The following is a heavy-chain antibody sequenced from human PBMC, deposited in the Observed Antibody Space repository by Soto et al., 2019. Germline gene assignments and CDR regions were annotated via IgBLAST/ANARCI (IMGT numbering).Heavy chain of an antibody. D-gene: IGHD4-17*01. CDR3: AKDGGNGDAYYFDY. CDR2: ISYDGSNK. Sequence: GGSLRLSCAASGFTFSSYGMHWVRQAPGKGLEWVAVISYDGSNKYYADSVKGRFTISRDNSKNTLYLQMNSLRAEDTAVYYCAKDGGNGDAYYFDYWGQGTLVTVSS. CDR1: GFTFSSYG. J-gene: IGHJ4*02. V-gene: IGHV3-30*18.